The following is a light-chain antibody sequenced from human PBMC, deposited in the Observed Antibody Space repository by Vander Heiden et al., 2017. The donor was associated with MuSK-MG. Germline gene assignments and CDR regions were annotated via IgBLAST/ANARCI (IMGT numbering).Light chain of an antibody. V-gene: IGKV4-1*01. CDR1: QSILSVSDNKNY. J-gene: IGKJ3*01. CDR3: QRYYSAAQT. Sequence: DIVMTQSPDSLAVSLGERATINCKSSQSILSVSDNKNYLAWYQQKSGQPPKLLISGASTRESGVPDRFSGSGSETDFTLTISSLQAEDVAVYYCQRYYSAAQTFGHGTKVDIK. CDR2: GAS.